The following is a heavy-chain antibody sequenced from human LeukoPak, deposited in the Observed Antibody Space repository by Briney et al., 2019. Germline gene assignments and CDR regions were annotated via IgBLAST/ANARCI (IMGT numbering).Heavy chain of an antibody. Sequence: SETLSLTCTVSGGSIRSSTYYWGWIRQPPGKGLEWIGSIYYSGSTYYNPSLKSRVTISVDTSKNQFSLKLSSVTAADTAVYYCARGCSSTSCHGAFDIWGQGTMVTVSS. D-gene: IGHD2-2*01. CDR2: IYYSGST. CDR1: GGSIRSSTYY. V-gene: IGHV4-39*01. J-gene: IGHJ3*02. CDR3: ARGCSSTSCHGAFDI.